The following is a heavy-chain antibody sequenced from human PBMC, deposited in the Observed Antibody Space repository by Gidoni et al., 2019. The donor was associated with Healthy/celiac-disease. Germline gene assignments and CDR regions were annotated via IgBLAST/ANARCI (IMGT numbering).Heavy chain of an antibody. CDR3: ARDRIVVVPAASRVMDV. CDR1: GFTFSSNS. Sequence: EVQLVESGGCLVKHGGSLRLSCAASGFTFSSNSMNGVRQAPGKGLEWVTSICSSSSYIYNADSVKDRFPISRDNAKNSLYLQMNSQRAEDTAVYYCARDRIVVVPAASRVMDVLGQGTTVTVSS. J-gene: IGHJ6*02. CDR2: ICSSSSYI. V-gene: IGHV3-21*01. D-gene: IGHD2-2*01.